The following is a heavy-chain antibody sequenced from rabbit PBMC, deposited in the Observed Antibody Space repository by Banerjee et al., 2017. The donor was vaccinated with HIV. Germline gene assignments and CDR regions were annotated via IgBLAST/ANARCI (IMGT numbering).Heavy chain of an antibody. D-gene: IGHD1-1*01. J-gene: IGHJ4*01. Sequence: QSLEESGGDLVKPGASLTLTCKASGIDFSSGYDMCWVRQAPGKGPEWIGCFYTGDGSTYCASWVNGRFSISKTSSTTVTLQMTSLTAADTATYFCARDDSTSGGYVFNLWGPGTLVTVS. CDR3: ARDDSTSGGYVFNL. CDR1: GIDFSSGYD. CDR2: FYTGDGST. V-gene: IGHV1S40*01.